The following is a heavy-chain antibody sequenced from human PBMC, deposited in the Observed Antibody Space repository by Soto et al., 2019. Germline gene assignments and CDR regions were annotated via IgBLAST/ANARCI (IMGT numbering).Heavy chain of an antibody. CDR3: SWLGSCLHY. D-gene: IGHD2-15*01. J-gene: IGHJ4*02. CDR2: GYYNGRT. Sequence: KASETLSLTCTFSGGSVTSYYWCWIRHPPGKGLGWIGYGYYNGRTNYNPSLKSRVTISIDTSNHRFSLKLSSVTAADTAVYYCSWLGSCLHYWGQGTLVTVSS. CDR1: GGSVTSYY. V-gene: IGHV4-59*02.